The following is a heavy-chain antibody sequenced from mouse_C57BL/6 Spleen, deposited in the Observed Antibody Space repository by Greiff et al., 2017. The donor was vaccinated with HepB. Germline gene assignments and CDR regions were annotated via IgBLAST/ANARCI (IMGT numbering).Heavy chain of an antibody. D-gene: IGHD3-2*02. V-gene: IGHV3-6*01. Sequence: EVKLQESGPGLVKPSQSLSLTCSVTGYSITSGYYWNWIRQFPGNKLEWMGYISYDGSNNYNPSLKNRISITRDTSKNQFFVKLNSVTTEDTATYYCARRSSGYGFDYWGQGTTLTVSS. J-gene: IGHJ2*01. CDR1: GYSITSGYY. CDR3: ARRSSGYGFDY. CDR2: ISYDGSN.